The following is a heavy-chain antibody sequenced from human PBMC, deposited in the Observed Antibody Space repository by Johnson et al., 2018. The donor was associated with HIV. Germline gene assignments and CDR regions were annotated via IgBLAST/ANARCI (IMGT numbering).Heavy chain of an antibody. Sequence: VQLVESGGGLVQPGGFLRLSCAASGLTVSNNYMTWVRQGPGKGLEWVSVINSGGGTYYADSVTGRFTISRDNSKNTLYLQMNNLRLGDTAVYYCARSVHDYSDYLWGRDAFDIWGQGTMVIVSS. CDR2: INSGGGT. CDR1: GLTVSNNY. D-gene: IGHD4-11*01. V-gene: IGHV3-66*01. CDR3: ARSVHDYSDYLWGRDAFDI. J-gene: IGHJ3*02.